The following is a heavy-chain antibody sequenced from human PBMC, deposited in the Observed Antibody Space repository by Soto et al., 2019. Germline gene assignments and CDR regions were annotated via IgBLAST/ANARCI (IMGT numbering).Heavy chain of an antibody. D-gene: IGHD3-16*01. Sequence: PGGSLRLSCAASGFTFSSYAMHWVRQAPGKGLEWVAVISYDGSNKYYADSVKGRFTISRDNSKNTLYLQMNSLRAEDTAVYYCARDGGTRGYYYGMDVWGQGTTVTVSS. V-gene: IGHV3-30-3*01. CDR1: GFTFSSYA. CDR2: ISYDGSNK. J-gene: IGHJ6*02. CDR3: ARDGGTRGYYYGMDV.